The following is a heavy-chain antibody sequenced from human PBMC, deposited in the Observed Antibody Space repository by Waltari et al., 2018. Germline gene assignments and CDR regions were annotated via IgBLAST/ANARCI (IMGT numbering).Heavy chain of an antibody. V-gene: IGHV3-21*02. CDR2: FGGNDGSI. Sequence: EVQLVESGGGLVKPGGSLRLSCAASGLKFNSYSMNWVRQAPGKGQDLFAAFGGNDGSIYYADSVKGRFTVSRDNAKNSLFLQMDSLRGDDTALYYCAREAPNYYYYMDVWGKGTTVTVS. CDR3: AREAPNYYYYMDV. CDR1: GLKFNSYS. J-gene: IGHJ6*03.